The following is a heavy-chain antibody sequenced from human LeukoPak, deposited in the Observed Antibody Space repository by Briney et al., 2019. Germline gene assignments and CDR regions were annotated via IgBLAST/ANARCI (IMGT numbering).Heavy chain of an antibody. V-gene: IGHV3-30*18. CDR3: AKERVSESYYGYYYGLDV. CDR1: GFTFSSYG. CDR2: LSYDESKE. Sequence: PGRSLRLSCAASGFTFSSYGMHWVRQAPGKGLEWVAVLSYDESKEYYADSVKGRFTFSRDNSKNTLYLQMDSLRTEDTAVYYCAKERVSESYYGYYYGLDVWGQGTTVTVSS. D-gene: IGHD1-26*01. J-gene: IGHJ6*02.